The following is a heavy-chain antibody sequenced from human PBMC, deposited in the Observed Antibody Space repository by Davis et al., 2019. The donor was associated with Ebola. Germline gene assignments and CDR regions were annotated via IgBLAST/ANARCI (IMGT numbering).Heavy chain of an antibody. V-gene: IGHV3-48*03. D-gene: IGHD2-2*02. CDR1: GFTFSSYE. J-gene: IGHJ6*02. CDR3: ARDLYLGSWNYYGMDV. Sequence: GESLKISCAASGFTFSSYEMNWVRQAPGKGLEWVSYISSSGTIIYYADSVKGRFTISRDNAKNSLYLQMNSLRAEDTAVYYCARDLYLGSWNYYGMDVWGQGTTVTVSS. CDR2: ISSSGTII.